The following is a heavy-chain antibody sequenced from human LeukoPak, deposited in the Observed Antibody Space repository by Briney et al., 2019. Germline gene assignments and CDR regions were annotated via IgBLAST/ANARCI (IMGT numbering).Heavy chain of an antibody. Sequence: GESLKISCKASGYSFTNYWIGWVRQMPGKGPEWMGLIYPGDSDTRFSPSFQGQVSFSVDASISTAYLQWTSLRASDSAMYYCARKRATGKNYLFYKDVLGKGTTVTVSS. CDR3: ARKRATGKNYLFYKDV. D-gene: IGHD1-1*01. J-gene: IGHJ6*03. V-gene: IGHV5-51*06. CDR2: IYPGDSDT. CDR1: GYSFTNYW.